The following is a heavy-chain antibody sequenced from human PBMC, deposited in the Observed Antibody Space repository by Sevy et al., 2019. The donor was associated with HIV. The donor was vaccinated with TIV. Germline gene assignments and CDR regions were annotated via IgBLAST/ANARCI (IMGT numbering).Heavy chain of an antibody. Sequence: GGSLRLSCAASGFTVSSNYMSWVRQDPGKGLEWVSVIYSGGSTYYADSVKGRFTISRDNSKNTLYLQMNSLRAEDTAVYYCARDPWDSSGYSAFDIWGQGTMVTVSS. CDR3: ARDPWDSSGYSAFDI. CDR1: GFTVSSNY. D-gene: IGHD3-22*01. CDR2: IYSGGST. J-gene: IGHJ3*02. V-gene: IGHV3-66*01.